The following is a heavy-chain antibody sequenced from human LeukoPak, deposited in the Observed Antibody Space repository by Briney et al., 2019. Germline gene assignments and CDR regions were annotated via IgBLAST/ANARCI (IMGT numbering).Heavy chain of an antibody. Sequence: GESLKISCKGSGYSFTSYWIGWVRQMPGKGLEWTGIIYPGDSDTRYSPSFQGQVTISADKSISTAYLQWSSLKASDTAMYYCARGPFSGYDFWSGYSERGYFDYWGQGTLVTVSS. CDR1: GYSFTSYW. CDR3: ARGPFSGYDFWSGYSERGYFDY. D-gene: IGHD3-3*01. CDR2: IYPGDSDT. J-gene: IGHJ4*02. V-gene: IGHV5-51*01.